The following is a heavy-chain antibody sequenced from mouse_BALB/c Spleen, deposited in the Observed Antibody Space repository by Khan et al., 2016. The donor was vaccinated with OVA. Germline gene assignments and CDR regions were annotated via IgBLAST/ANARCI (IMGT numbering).Heavy chain of an antibody. CDR3: EREKSLYYFVY. CDR1: GYIFTNYW. Sequence: QIQLVQSGAELVRPGASVKLSCRTSGYIFTNYWIHWVKQRSGQGLEWIARIYPGTDNTYYNEKLKDKATLTADRSSSTAYMQLSSLKSEDSAVYFCEREKSLYYFVYWGQGTTLTVSS. V-gene: IGHV1-76*01. J-gene: IGHJ2*01. D-gene: IGHD6-2*01. CDR2: IYPGTDNT.